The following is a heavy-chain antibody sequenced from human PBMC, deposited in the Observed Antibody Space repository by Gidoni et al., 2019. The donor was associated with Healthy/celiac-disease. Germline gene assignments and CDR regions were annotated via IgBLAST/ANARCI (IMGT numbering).Heavy chain of an antibody. CDR3: ARDTAVAVNSIYYYGMDV. V-gene: IGHV3-33*01. J-gene: IGHJ6*02. CDR2: IWYDGSNK. Sequence: QLLLVESGGGVVQPWRSRRPSFAASGFTLRRVGMHGVRQAPGKGLGWLAVIWYDGSNKYYADSVKGRFTISRDNSKNTMYLQMNSLRAEDTALYYCARDTAVAVNSIYYYGMDVWGQGTTVTVSS. CDR1: GFTLRRVG. D-gene: IGHD6-19*01.